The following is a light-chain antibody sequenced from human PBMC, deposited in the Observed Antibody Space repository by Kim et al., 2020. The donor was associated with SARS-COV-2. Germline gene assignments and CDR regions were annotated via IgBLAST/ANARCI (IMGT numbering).Light chain of an antibody. J-gene: IGKJ2*02. CDR1: QSVSSN. V-gene: IGKV3-20*01. CDR3: QQYGRSPGT. CDR2: GAS. Sequence: SLSPGERATRACRASQSVSSNLAWYQQKLGQGPRLLIYGASTRATGIPDRFSGSRSGTDFTLTISRLEPEDFTVYYCQQYGRSPGTFGQGTKLEI.